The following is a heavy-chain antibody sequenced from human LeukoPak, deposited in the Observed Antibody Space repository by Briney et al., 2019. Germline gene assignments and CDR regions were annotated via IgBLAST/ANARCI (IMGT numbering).Heavy chain of an antibody. CDR2: ISYDGSNK. D-gene: IGHD2-21*02. Sequence: LPGRSLRLSCAASGFTFSSYGMHWVRQAPGKGLEWVAVISYDGSNKYYADSVKGRFTISRDNSKNTLYLQMASLRADDTAIYYCARIHCADCSTLYFDYWGQGALVTVPS. J-gene: IGHJ4*02. CDR1: GFTFSSYG. CDR3: ARIHCADCSTLYFDY. V-gene: IGHV3-30*03.